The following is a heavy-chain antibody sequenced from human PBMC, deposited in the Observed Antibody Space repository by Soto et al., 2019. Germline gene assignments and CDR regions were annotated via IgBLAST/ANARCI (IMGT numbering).Heavy chain of an antibody. Sequence: QVQLVESGGGVVQPGRSLRLSCAASGFTFSSYGMHWVRQAPGKGLEWVAVISYDGSNKYYADSVKGRFTIYRDNSKNPLYMKMNSLRAEETAVYYCAKYTGIKLRSGAFDIWGQGTMVTVSS. J-gene: IGHJ3*02. V-gene: IGHV3-30*18. CDR2: ISYDGSNK. CDR1: GFTFSSYG. CDR3: AKYTGIKLRSGAFDI. D-gene: IGHD3-10*01.